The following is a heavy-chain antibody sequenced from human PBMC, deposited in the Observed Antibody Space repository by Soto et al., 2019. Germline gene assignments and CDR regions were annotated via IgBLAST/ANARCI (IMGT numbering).Heavy chain of an antibody. CDR1: GFTFSTYG. CDR3: AKDFKVSGSHYGTLNYYYGMDV. V-gene: IGHV3-30*18. J-gene: IGHJ6*02. D-gene: IGHD3-10*01. Sequence: LRLSCAASGFTFSTYGVQWVRQAPGKGLEWVAVISYDGYLKYYVDAVKGRFTVARDNSKNTLFLEMNSLRVEDTAVYFCAKDFKVSGSHYGTLNYYYGMDVWGQGTTVTGSS. CDR2: ISYDGYLK.